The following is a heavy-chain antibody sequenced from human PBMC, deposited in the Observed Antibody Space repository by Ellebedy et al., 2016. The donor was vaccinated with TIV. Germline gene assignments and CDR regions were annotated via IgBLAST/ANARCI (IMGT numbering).Heavy chain of an antibody. J-gene: IGHJ4*02. CDR2: INPSGGST. CDR3: AKDRGYHDNSGYYDD. V-gene: IGHV1-46*01. D-gene: IGHD3-22*01. Sequence: AASVKVSCKASGYTFTSYYMHWVRQAPGLGLEWMGIINPSGGSTSYAQKFQGRITVTRDTSTSTLYMELSSLRSEDTAIYYCAKDRGYHDNSGYYDDWGQGTRVTVST. CDR1: GYTFTSYY.